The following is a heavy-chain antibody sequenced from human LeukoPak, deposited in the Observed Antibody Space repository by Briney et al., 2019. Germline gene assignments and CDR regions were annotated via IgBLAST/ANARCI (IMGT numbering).Heavy chain of an antibody. CDR1: GFTFINYW. CDR3: ARGFSGSYRTPIGY. J-gene: IGHJ4*02. D-gene: IGHD1-26*01. CDR2: IKQDGSEK. V-gene: IGHV3-7*01. Sequence: GGSLRLSCAASGFTFINYWMTWVRQAPGEGLEWVANIKQDGSEKYYVDSAEGRFTISRDNAKNSLYLQMNSLRAEDTALYYCARGFSGSYRTPIGYWGQGTLVTVSS.